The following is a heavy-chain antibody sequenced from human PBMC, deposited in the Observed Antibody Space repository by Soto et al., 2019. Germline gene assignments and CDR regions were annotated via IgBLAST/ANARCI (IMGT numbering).Heavy chain of an antibody. CDR2: IYSGGST. Sequence: EVQLGETGRGLIQPGGSLRLSCAVSGFAVSSNFMNWVRQAPGKGLEWVSVIYSGGSTYYADSVKGRFTISRDNSNNTLYLQMNSLRAEDTAVYYCARDRGYFDYWGQGTLVIVSS. J-gene: IGHJ4*02. CDR3: ARDRGYFDY. CDR1: GFAVSSNF. V-gene: IGHV3-53*02.